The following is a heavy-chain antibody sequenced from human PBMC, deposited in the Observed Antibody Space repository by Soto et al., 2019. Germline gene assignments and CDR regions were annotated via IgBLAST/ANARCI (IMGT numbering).Heavy chain of an antibody. V-gene: IGHV4-34*01. CDR2: INHSGST. D-gene: IGHD2-8*02. CDR3: ARHEGWTGPDQ. CDR1: GGSFSGHY. J-gene: IGHJ5*02. Sequence: PSETLSLTCAVYGGSFSGHYWSWIRQPPGKGLEWIGEINHSGSTNYSPSLKSRVTISVDKSQNQFSLNVYSVTAADTAVYYCARHEGWTGPDQWGQGTLVTVSS.